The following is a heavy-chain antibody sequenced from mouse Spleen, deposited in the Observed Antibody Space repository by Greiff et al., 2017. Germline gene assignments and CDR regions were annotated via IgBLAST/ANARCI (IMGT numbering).Heavy chain of an antibody. CDR2: ISSGGSYT. D-gene: IGHD3-3*01. J-gene: IGHJ3*01. CDR1: GFTFSSYG. CDR3: ARQGDVAY. Sequence: EVKLVESGGDLVKPGGSLKLSCAASGFTFSSYGMSWVRQTPDKRLEWVATISSGGSYTYYPDSVKGRFTISRDNAKNTLYLQMSSLKSEDTAMYYCARQGDVAYWGQGTLVTVSA. V-gene: IGHV5-6*02.